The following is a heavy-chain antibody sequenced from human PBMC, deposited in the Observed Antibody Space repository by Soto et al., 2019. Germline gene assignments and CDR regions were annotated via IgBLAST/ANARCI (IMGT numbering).Heavy chain of an antibody. CDR3: AREGYSSGWYYFDY. J-gene: IGHJ4*02. V-gene: IGHV4-59*01. Sequence: SSETLSLTCTVSCGSISSYYWNWIRQPPGKGLEWIGYIYYSGSTNYNPSLKSRVAISVDTSKNQFSLKLSSVTAADTAVYYCAREGYSSGWYYFDYWGPGTLVTVSS. D-gene: IGHD6-19*01. CDR1: CGSISSYY. CDR2: IYYSGST.